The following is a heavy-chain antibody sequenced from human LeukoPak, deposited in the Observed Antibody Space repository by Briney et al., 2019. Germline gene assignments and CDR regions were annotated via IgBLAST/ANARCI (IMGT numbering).Heavy chain of an antibody. CDR3: ARLRKYYGSGSYPPLYYFDY. V-gene: IGHV4-34*01. CDR2: LNHVGRT. J-gene: IGHJ4*02. Sequence: SETLSLTCRVYGESFSDYYCAWIRQPPGKGLEWIGELNHVGRTTYNPALKSRVTISADTSKNQFSLKLSSVTAADTAVYYCARLRKYYGSGSYPPLYYFDYWGQGTLVTVSS. D-gene: IGHD3-10*01. CDR1: GESFSDYY.